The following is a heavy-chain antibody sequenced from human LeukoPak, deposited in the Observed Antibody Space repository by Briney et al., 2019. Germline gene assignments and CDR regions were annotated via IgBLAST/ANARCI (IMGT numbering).Heavy chain of an antibody. Sequence: GGCLRLSCAASGFTVSSNYMSSVRQAPGKGLGWDSVIYSGGSTYYADSVKGRFTISNENSKNTLYLQMNSLRAEDTAVYYCARDPVPGDGFDIWGQGTMVTVSS. V-gene: IGHV3-53*01. CDR2: IYSGGST. CDR3: ARDPVPGDGFDI. D-gene: IGHD1-14*01. CDR1: GFTVSSNY. J-gene: IGHJ3*02.